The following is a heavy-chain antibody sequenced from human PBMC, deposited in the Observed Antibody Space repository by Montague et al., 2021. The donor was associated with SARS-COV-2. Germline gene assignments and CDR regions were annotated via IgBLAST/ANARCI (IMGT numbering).Heavy chain of an antibody. CDR1: GDSISIYY. CDR3: AREGSGRGYYYYGMDV. J-gene: IGHJ6*02. CDR2: VYYSGST. V-gene: IGHV4-59*13. Sequence: SETLSLTCTVSGDSISIYYWSWIRQPPGKGLEWIGYVYYSGSTNYNPSLKSRVTISVDTPKNQFSLKLMSVTAADTAVYYCAREGSGRGYYYYGMDVWGQGTTVTVSS. D-gene: IGHD3-10*01.